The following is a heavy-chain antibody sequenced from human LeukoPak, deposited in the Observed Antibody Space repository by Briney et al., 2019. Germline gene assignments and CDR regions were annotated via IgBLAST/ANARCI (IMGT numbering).Heavy chain of an antibody. CDR2: INTDGSST. CDR3: ARDRSHYDFWSGYTFDY. D-gene: IGHD3-3*01. J-gene: IGHJ4*02. Sequence: GGSLRLSCAASGFTFSSYWMHWVRQAPGKGLVWVSRINTDGSSTSYADSVEGRFTISRDNAKNTLYLQMNSLRAEDTAVYYCARDRSHYDFWSGYTFDYWGQGTLVTVSS. V-gene: IGHV3-74*01. CDR1: GFTFSSYW.